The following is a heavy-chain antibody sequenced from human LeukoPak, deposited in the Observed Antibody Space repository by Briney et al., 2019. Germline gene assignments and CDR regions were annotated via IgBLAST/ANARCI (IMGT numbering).Heavy chain of an antibody. CDR1: GRTFDDYA. Sequence: GGSLRLSCAASGRTFDDYAMHWVRQAPGKGLEWVSGISWNSGSIGYADSVKGRFTISRDNAKNSLYLQMNSLRAEDTALYYCAKARWSSGWYRGVFDYWGQGTLVTVSS. CDR3: AKARWSSGWYRGVFDY. CDR2: ISWNSGSI. V-gene: IGHV3-9*01. J-gene: IGHJ4*02. D-gene: IGHD6-19*01.